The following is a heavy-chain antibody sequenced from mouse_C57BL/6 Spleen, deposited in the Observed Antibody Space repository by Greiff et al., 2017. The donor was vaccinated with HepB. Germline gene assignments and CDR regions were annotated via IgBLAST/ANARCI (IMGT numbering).Heavy chain of an antibody. D-gene: IGHD2-3*01. J-gene: IGHJ3*01. CDR2: ISDGGSYT. V-gene: IGHV5-4*01. CDR3: ARGDGLGFAY. Sequence: EVQGVESGGGLVKPGGSLKLSCAASGFTFSSYAMSWVRQTPEKRLEWVATISDGGSYTYYPDNVKGRFTISRDNAKNNLYLQMSHLKSEDTAMYYCARGDGLGFAYWGQGTLVTVSA. CDR1: GFTFSSYA.